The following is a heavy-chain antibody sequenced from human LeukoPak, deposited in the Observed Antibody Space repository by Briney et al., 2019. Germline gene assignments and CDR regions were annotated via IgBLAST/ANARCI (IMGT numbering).Heavy chain of an antibody. D-gene: IGHD3-16*01. V-gene: IGHV3-48*02. Sequence: GSLRLSCTASGFSFSDYSLNWVRQAPGKGLEWVSYIRSSSTIHYADSVKGRFTISRDNAKNSLYLQMNSLRDEDTAVYYCARGLLGGGGGSFDYWGQGTLVTVSS. CDR2: IRSSSTI. CDR1: GFSFSDYS. J-gene: IGHJ4*02. CDR3: ARGLLGGGGGSFDY.